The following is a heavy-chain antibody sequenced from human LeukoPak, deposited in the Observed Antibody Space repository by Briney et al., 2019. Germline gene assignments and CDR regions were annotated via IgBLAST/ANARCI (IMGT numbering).Heavy chain of an antibody. CDR3: ARARVADYYDSSGYYYIFDY. J-gene: IGHJ4*02. D-gene: IGHD3-22*01. CDR2: IYTSGST. V-gene: IGHV4-4*07. CDR1: GGSISSYY. Sequence: PSETLSLTCTVSGGSISSYYWSWIRQPAGKGLEWIERIYTSGSTNYNPSLKSRVTMSVDTSKNQFPLKLSSVTAADTAVYYCARARVADYYDSSGYYYIFDYWGQGTLVTVSS.